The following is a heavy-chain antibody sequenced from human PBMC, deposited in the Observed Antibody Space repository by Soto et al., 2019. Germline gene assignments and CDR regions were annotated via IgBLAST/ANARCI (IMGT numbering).Heavy chain of an antibody. D-gene: IGHD4-17*01. CDR3: ARLLVAATVTPYDAFDI. CDR1: GGTFSSDT. Sequence: AVKFSCKASGGTFSSDTISWVRQAPGQGLEWMGRIIPILGIANYAQKFQGRVTITADKSTSTAYMELSSLRSEDTAVYYCARLLVAATVTPYDAFDIWGQGTIVTVS. CDR2: IIPILGIA. V-gene: IGHV1-69*02. J-gene: IGHJ3*02.